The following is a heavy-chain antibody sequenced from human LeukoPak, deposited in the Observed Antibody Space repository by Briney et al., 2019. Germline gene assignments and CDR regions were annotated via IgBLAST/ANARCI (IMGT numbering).Heavy chain of an antibody. V-gene: IGHV1-18*01. J-gene: IGHJ6*03. CDR1: GYTFTSYA. CDR2: ISAYNGDT. D-gene: IGHD3-10*01. Sequence: ASVKVSCKASGYTFTSYAFNWVRQAPGQGLEWMRWISAYNGDTNYAQKLQGRVTMTTDTSTSTAYMELRSLRSDDTAVYYCARTPRITMVRGVDYYMDVWGKGTTVTVSS. CDR3: ARTPRITMVRGVDYYMDV.